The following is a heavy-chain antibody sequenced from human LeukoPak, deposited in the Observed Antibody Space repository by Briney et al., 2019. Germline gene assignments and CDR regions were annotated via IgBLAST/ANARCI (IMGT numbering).Heavy chain of an antibody. CDR1: GYTFTSYD. CDR2: ISAYNGNT. Sequence: ASVKVSCKASGYTFTSYDINWVRQATGQGLEWIGRISAYNGNTNYAQKLQGRVTMTTDTSTSTAYMELRSLRSDDTAVYYCARWFGEFDFDYWGQGTLVTVSS. J-gene: IGHJ4*02. V-gene: IGHV1-18*01. D-gene: IGHD3-10*01. CDR3: ARWFGEFDFDY.